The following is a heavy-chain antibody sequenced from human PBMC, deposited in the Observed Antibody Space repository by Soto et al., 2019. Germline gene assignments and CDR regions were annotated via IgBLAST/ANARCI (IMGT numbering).Heavy chain of an antibody. D-gene: IGHD3-9*01. Sequence: GGSLRLSCAASGFTFSSYGMHWVRQAPGKGLEWVAVIWYDGSNKYYADSVKGRFTISRDNSKNTLYLQMNSLRAEDTAVYYCARDGARAYYDILTGYYRWGQGTLVTVSS. CDR1: GFTFSSYG. CDR3: ARDGARAYYDILTGYYR. V-gene: IGHV3-33*01. J-gene: IGHJ4*02. CDR2: IWYDGSNK.